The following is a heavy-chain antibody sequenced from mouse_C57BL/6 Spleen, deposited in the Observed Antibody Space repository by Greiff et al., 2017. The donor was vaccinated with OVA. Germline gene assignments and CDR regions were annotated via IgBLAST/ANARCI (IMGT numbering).Heavy chain of an antibody. CDR1: GFTFSSYG. V-gene: IGHV5-6*02. Sequence: DVKLVESGGDLVKPGGSLKLSCAASGFTFSSYGMSWVRQTPDKRLEWVATISSGGSYTYYPDSVKGRFTISRDNAKNTLYLQMSSLKSEDTAMYYCASPGDYWGQGTSVTVSS. CDR3: ASPGDY. J-gene: IGHJ4*01. CDR2: ISSGGSYT.